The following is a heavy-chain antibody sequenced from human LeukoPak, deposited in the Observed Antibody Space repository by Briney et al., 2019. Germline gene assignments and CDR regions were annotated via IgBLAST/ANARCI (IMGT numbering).Heavy chain of an antibody. V-gene: IGHV3-53*01. J-gene: IGHJ4*02. CDR3: ARDATSGSYHYFDY. CDR2: IYSGGST. CDR1: GFTVSSNH. D-gene: IGHD1-26*01. Sequence: GGSLRLSCAASGFTVSSNHMSWVRQAPGKGLEWVSVIYSGGSTYYADSVKGRFTISRDNAKNSLYLQMNSLRAEDTAVYYCARDATSGSYHYFDYWGQGTLVTVSS.